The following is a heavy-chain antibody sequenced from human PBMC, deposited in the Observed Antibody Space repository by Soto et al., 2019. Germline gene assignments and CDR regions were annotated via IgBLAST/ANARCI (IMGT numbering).Heavy chain of an antibody. D-gene: IGHD3-16*01. V-gene: IGHV3-33*03. CDR3: ASHGGAGFPSDY. CDR2: IWYDGNDK. CDR1: GFSFKNHI. Sequence: QVQLVESGGGVVQPGRSLRLSCVVSGFSFKNHIMHWVRQAPGKGLEWVAVIWYDGNDKYYEDSVKGRFAISRENSKNTLYLQMSSLRVEETAVYYCASHGGAGFPSDYWGQGTLVTVSS. J-gene: IGHJ4*02.